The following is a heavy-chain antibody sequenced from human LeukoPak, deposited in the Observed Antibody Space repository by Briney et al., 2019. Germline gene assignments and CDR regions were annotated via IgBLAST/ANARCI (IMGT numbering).Heavy chain of an antibody. Sequence: GGSLRLSCAASGFTFSSYSMNWVRQAPGKGLEWVSYISSSSSTIYYADSVKGRFTISRDNAKNSLYLQMDSLRAEDTAVYYCARGGIITSYAFEIWGQGAMVTVSS. V-gene: IGHV3-48*04. CDR1: GFTFSSYS. CDR3: ARGGIITSYAFEI. D-gene: IGHD1-26*01. CDR2: ISSSSSTI. J-gene: IGHJ3*02.